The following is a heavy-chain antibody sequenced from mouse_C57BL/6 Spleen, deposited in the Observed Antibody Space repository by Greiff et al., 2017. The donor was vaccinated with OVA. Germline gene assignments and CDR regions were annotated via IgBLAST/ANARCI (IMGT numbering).Heavy chain of an antibody. V-gene: IGHV1-53*01. J-gene: IGHJ2*01. CDR2: INPSNGGT. D-gene: IGHD4-1*01. CDR1: GYTFTSYW. Sequence: QVHVKQPGTELVKPGASVKLSCKASGYTFTSYWMHWVKQRPGQGLEWIGNINPSNGGTNYNEKFKSKATLTVDKSSSTAYMQLSSLTSEDSAVYYCARSGLGPYFDYWGQGTTLTVSS. CDR3: ARSGLGPYFDY.